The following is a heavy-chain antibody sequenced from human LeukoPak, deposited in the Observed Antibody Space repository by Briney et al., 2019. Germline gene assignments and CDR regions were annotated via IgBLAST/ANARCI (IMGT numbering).Heavy chain of an antibody. CDR1: GFTFSSYP. CDR3: ARGQLLLEGYFYYMDV. Sequence: GRSLRLSCAASGFTFSSYPIHWVRQAPGKGLEWVAVVSDDGNKKFDADFVKGRFTISRDSSKNTLYLQMNSLRGEDTAVYYCARGQLLLEGYFYYMDVWGKGTTITVSS. V-gene: IGHV3-30*01. J-gene: IGHJ6*03. D-gene: IGHD1-26*01. CDR2: VSDDGNKK.